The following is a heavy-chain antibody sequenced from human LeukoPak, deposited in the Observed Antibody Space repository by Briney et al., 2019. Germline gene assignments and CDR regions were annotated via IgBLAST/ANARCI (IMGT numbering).Heavy chain of an antibody. CDR2: IYSGGST. CDR3: ARDRLSSSGWYPPGY. CDR1: GFTVSSNY. J-gene: IGHJ4*02. Sequence: GGSLRLSCAASGFTVSSNYMSWVRQAPGKGLEWVSVIYSGGSTYYADSVKGRFTISRDNAKNSLYLQMNSLRAEDTAVYYCARDRLSSSGWYPPGYWGQGTLVTVSS. D-gene: IGHD6-19*01. V-gene: IGHV3-53*01.